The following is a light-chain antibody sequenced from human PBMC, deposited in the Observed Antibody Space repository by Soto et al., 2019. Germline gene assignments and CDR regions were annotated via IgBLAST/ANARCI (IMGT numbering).Light chain of an antibody. CDR3: QHYGSSPET. J-gene: IGKJ1*01. Sequence: EIVLTQSPGTLSLSPGERATLSCSASQSVGSNYLAWYQQKPGQAPRLLIYGASSRATGIPDRFSGSGSGTDFTLTISRLEPEDFAVYYCQHYGSSPETFGQGTKV. CDR1: QSVGSNY. V-gene: IGKV3-20*01. CDR2: GAS.